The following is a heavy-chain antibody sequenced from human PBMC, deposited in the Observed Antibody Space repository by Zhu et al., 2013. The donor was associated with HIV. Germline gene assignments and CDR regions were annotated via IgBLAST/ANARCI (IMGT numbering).Heavy chain of an antibody. Sequence: QVQLQEAGPGPVKPSQTLSLTCAVSGGSISSSNWWSWVRQPPGKGLEWIGEIYHSGSTNYNPSLKSRVTISVDKSKNQFSLKLSSVTAADTAVYYCASRSHLWELLSDYWGQGTLVTVSS. J-gene: IGHJ4*02. CDR1: GGSISSSNW. D-gene: IGHD1-26*01. CDR2: IYHSGST. V-gene: IGHV4-4*02. CDR3: ASRSHLWELLSDY.